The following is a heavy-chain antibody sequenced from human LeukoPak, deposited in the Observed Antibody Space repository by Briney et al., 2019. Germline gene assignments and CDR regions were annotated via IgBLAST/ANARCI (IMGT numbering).Heavy chain of an antibody. CDR1: GGSISSGGYY. V-gene: IGHV4-31*03. CDR3: ARELIRPRYCSGGSCYRGVDP. CDR2: IYYSGST. Sequence: PSETLSLTCTVSGGSISSGGYYWSWIRQHPGKGLEWIGYIYYSGSTYYNPSLKSRVTISVDTSKNQFSLKLSSVTAADTAVYYCARELIRPRYCSGGSCYRGVDPWGQGTLVTVSS. J-gene: IGHJ5*02. D-gene: IGHD2-15*01.